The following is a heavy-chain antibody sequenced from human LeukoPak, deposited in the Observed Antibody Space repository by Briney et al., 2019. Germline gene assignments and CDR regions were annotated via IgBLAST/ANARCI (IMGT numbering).Heavy chain of an antibody. CDR2: IIPIFGTA. CDR3: ARWDILTGYYPSLDY. CDR1: GGTFSSYA. J-gene: IGHJ4*02. D-gene: IGHD3-9*01. V-gene: IGHV1-69*13. Sequence: ASVKVSCKASGGTFSSYAISWVRQAPGQGLEWMGGIIPIFGTANYAQKFQGRVTITADESTSTAYMELSSLRSEDTAVYYCARWDILTGYYPSLDYWGQGTLVTVSS.